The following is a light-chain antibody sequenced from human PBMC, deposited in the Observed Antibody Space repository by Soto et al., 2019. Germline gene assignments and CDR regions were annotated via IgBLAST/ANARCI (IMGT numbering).Light chain of an antibody. CDR1: QAISGY. J-gene: IGKJ4*01. CDR3: LKYSTYPVT. V-gene: IGKV1-5*01. CDR2: DAA. Sequence: DIQMTQSPSTLSASVADRVTIACRASQAISGYLAWYQRKPGKAPKLLIYDAANLQTGVSSRFSGSGSGTEFTISMNRRQPDDFETYYYLKYSTYPVTFSGGTKVQIK.